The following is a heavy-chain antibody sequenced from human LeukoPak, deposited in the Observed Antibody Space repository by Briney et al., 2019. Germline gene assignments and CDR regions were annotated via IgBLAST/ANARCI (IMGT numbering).Heavy chain of an antibody. Sequence: PGGSLRLSCAASGFTFSTYTIGWVRQAPGKGLEWVASISSSSTYIYYADSVKGRFTISRDNAKNSLSLQMNSLRAEDTAVYYCASRYCSTSNCYSFDNWGQGTMVTVSS. CDR1: GFTFSTYT. J-gene: IGHJ3*02. CDR3: ASRYCSTSNCYSFDN. V-gene: IGHV3-21*01. CDR2: ISSSSTYI. D-gene: IGHD2-2*01.